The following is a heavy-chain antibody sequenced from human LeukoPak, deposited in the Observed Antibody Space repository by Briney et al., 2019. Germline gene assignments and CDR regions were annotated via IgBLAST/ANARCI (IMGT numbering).Heavy chain of an antibody. V-gene: IGHV3-30-3*01. D-gene: IGHD2-2*01. J-gene: IGHJ4*02. CDR3: ARESHCSSTSCYAGPFDY. Sequence: PGGSLRLSCAASGFTFSSYAMHWVRQVPGKGLKWVAVISYDGSNKYYADSVKGRFTISRDNSKNTLYLQMNSLRAEDTAVYYCARESHCSSTSCYAGPFDYWGQGTLVTVSS. CDR1: GFTFSSYA. CDR2: ISYDGSNK.